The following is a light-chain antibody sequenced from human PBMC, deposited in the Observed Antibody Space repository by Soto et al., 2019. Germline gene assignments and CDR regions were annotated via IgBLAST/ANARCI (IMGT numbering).Light chain of an antibody. CDR3: QQYNNWGLS. CDR1: ENVDTN. J-gene: IGKJ4*01. Sequence: IVMTQSPATLSVSPGDEVTLSCRASENVDTNLAWYQQKPGQAPRLLIYGSSTRATGIPATFSGSGSGTEFTLTISSLQSEESAIYYCQQYNNWGLSFGGGTKVDIK. CDR2: GSS. V-gene: IGKV3D-15*01.